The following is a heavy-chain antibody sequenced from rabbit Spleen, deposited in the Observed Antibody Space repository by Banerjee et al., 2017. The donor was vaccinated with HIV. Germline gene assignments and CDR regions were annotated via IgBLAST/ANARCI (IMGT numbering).Heavy chain of an antibody. D-gene: IGHD1-1*01. CDR1: GFSFSDRDV. V-gene: IGHV1S45*01. J-gene: IGHJ4*01. CDR2: INTATAKG. CDR3: ERYSVGVIGWNFIL. Sequence: QEQLEESGGGLVKPGGSLTLTCEASGFSFSDRDVMCWVRQAPGKGLEWIACINTATAKGGYACWAKGRFAISKTSSTTVTLQMTSLTAADAATYFCERYSVGVIGWNFILWGPGTLVTVS.